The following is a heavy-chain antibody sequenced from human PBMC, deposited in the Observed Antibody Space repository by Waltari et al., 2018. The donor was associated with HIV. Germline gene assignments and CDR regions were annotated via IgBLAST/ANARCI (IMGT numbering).Heavy chain of an antibody. D-gene: IGHD3-9*01. Sequence: VQLLQSGPEVQKPGSAMRISCKASGGSLETHAVRWVRGAPGPGLEWMGGIIPVFGVGKYAQKFQCRLSITADELTKTVFLEMRSLKYEDAALYFCARGYDVLTGNYSGMDVWGQGTTVIVSS. V-gene: IGHV1-69*13. CDR3: ARGYDVLTGNYSGMDV. J-gene: IGHJ6*02. CDR1: GGSLETHA. CDR2: IIPVFGVG.